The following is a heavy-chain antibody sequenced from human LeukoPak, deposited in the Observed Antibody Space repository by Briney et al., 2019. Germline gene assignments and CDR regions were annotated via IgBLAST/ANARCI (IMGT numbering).Heavy chain of an antibody. V-gene: IGHV4-59*01. CDR3: ARAEMNNWNDIDY. CDR2: IYYNGGT. Sequence: PSETLSLTCTVSGDSIGRYYWNWIRQPPGKGLEWIGYIYYNGGTNYNPSLKSRVTISVDTSKNQFSLKLNSVTAADTAFYYCARAEMNNWNDIDYWGQGTLVTVSS. D-gene: IGHD1-1*01. J-gene: IGHJ4*02. CDR1: GDSIGRYY.